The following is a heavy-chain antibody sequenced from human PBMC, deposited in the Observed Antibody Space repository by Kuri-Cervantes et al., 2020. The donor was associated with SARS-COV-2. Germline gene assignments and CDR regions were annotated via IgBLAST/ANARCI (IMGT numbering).Heavy chain of an antibody. D-gene: IGHD1-7*01. CDR1: GGSFSGYY. J-gene: IGHJ4*02. CDR3: ARGLPNWNWLYYFDY. V-gene: IGHV4-34*01. Sequence: GSLRLSCAVYGGSFSGYYWSWIRQPPGKGLEWIGEINDSGSTNYNPSLKSRVTISVDTSKNQFSLKLSSVTAADTAVYYCARGLPNWNWLYYFDYWGQGTLVTVSS. CDR2: INDSGST.